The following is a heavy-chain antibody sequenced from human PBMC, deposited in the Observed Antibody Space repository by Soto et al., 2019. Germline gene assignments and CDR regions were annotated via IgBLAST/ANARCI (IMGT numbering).Heavy chain of an antibody. V-gene: IGHV4-59*01. CDR3: ARRVKYDSGRRPAYFFDY. Sequence: PSETLSLTCTVSGGSISSCYWSWIRQPPGKGLEWIGYIYNSGSTNYNPSLKSRVTISVDTSKNQFSLKLRSVMAADTAVYYCARRVKYDSGRRPAYFFDYWGQGTLVTVSS. J-gene: IGHJ4*02. D-gene: IGHD3-10*01. CDR2: IYNSGST. CDR1: GGSISSCY.